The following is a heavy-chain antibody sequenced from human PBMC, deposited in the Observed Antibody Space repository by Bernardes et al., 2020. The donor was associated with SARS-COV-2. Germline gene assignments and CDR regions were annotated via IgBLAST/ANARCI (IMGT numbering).Heavy chain of an antibody. J-gene: IGHJ6*02. Sequence: ASVKVSCKVSGYTLTELSMHWVRQAPGKGLEWMGGFDPEDGETIYAQKFQGRVTMTEDTSTDTAYMELSSLRSEDTAVYYCAAGIAAAGPDYYYYGMDVWGQGTMVTVSS. CDR1: GYTLTELS. V-gene: IGHV1-24*01. D-gene: IGHD6-13*01. CDR3: AAGIAAAGPDYYYYGMDV. CDR2: FDPEDGET.